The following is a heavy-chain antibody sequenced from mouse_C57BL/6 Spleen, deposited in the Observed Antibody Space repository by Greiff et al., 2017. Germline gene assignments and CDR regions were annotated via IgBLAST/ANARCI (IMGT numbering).Heavy chain of an antibody. CDR2: ISSGGSYT. D-gene: IGHD2-1*01. Sequence: EVNLVESGGDLVKPGGSLKLSCAASGFTFSSYGMSWVRQTPDKRLEWVATISSGGSYTYYPDSVKGRFTISRDNAKNTLYLQMSSLKSEDTAMYYCARHRGYYGNYDAMDYWGQGTSVTVSS. V-gene: IGHV5-6*01. CDR3: ARHRGYYGNYDAMDY. J-gene: IGHJ4*01. CDR1: GFTFSSYG.